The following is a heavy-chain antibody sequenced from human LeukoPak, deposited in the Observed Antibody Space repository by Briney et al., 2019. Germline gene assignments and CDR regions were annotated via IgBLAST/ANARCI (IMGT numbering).Heavy chain of an antibody. J-gene: IGHJ4*02. Sequence: SETLSLTCDVYGGSFSGYYWNWIRQPPGKGLEWIGEINHSGSTTYNPSLKSRVTISVDTSKNQFSLKLNSVTAADTAVYYCAHIAADWGQGTLVTVSS. V-gene: IGHV4-34*01. CDR1: GGSFSGYY. CDR3: AHIAAD. D-gene: IGHD6-25*01. CDR2: INHSGST.